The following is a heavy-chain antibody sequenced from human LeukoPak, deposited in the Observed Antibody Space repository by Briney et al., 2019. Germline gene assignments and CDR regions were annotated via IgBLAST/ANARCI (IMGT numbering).Heavy chain of an antibody. CDR3: ATGRSIRYFDY. Sequence: SETLSLTCTVSGVSIFSYYWNWIRQPPGQGLEWIGYTHYSGTTKYNPALESRVTISVGTSKSQFSLKLSSPTAADTAVYYCATGRSIRYFDYWGQGTLLSVS. CDR1: GVSIFSYY. J-gene: IGHJ4*02. CDR2: THYSGTT. V-gene: IGHV4-59*08. D-gene: IGHD3-9*01.